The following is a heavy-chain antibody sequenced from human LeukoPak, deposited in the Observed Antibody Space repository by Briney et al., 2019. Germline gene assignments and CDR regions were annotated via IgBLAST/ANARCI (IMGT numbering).Heavy chain of an antibody. J-gene: IGHJ4*01. Sequence: GESLKISCKGSGYSFTSYWIGRVRQTPAKGLEWLGIIYPDDSDVKYSPSFQGQVTISADRSFNTAYLQWRSLKASDTAMYYCARVYDAWSGFSQYYFDYWGHGTLVTVSS. CDR2: IYPDDSDV. CDR3: ARVYDAWSGFSQYYFDY. CDR1: GYSFTSYW. D-gene: IGHD3-3*01. V-gene: IGHV5-51*01.